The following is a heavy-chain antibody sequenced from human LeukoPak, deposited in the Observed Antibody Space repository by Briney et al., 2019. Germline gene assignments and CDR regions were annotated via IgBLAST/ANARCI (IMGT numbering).Heavy chain of an antibody. CDR2: ISAYNGNT. Sequence: ASVKVSCKASGYTFTSYGISWVRQAPGQGLEWMGWISAYNGNTNYAQKLQGRVTMTTDTSTSTAYMELRSLRSDDTAVYYWARVYYYDSSGYSDYGGQETLVTVS. J-gene: IGHJ4*02. V-gene: IGHV1-18*01. CDR1: GYTFTSYG. CDR3: ARVYYYDSSGYSDY. D-gene: IGHD3-22*01.